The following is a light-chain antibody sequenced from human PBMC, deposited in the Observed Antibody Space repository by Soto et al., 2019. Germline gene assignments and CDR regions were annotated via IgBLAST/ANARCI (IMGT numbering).Light chain of an antibody. CDR1: ETVRTN. CDR2: VAS. CDR3: QQYYNWPPYT. J-gene: IGKJ2*01. V-gene: IGKV3-15*01. Sequence: IVMTQSPATLSVSPGERVTLSGRASETVRTNLAWFQQKPGQTPRLLIFVASTLATGIPTTFTGSGSETEFTLTIGSLQSEDLAVYYCQQYYNWPPYTFGQGTKLEIK.